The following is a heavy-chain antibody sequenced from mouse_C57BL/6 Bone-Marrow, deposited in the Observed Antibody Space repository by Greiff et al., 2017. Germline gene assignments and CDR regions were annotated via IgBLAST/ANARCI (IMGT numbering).Heavy chain of an antibody. CDR2: IWSGGST. D-gene: IGHD1-1*01. J-gene: IGHJ2*01. CDR1: GFSLPSSG. Sequence: VQLKQSGPGLVQPSQSLSITCTVSGFSLPSSGVHWVRQSPGKGLEWLGVIWSGGSTDYNAAFISRLSISKDNSKSQVFCKMNSLQADDTAIYYCARNIYYYGSSLDYWGQGTTLTVSS. CDR3: ARNIYYYGSSLDY. V-gene: IGHV2-2*01.